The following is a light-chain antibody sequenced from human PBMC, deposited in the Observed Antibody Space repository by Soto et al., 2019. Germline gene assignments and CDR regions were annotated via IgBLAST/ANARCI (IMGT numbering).Light chain of an antibody. V-gene: IGKV1-5*03. CDR3: QQYNSYSQT. Sequence: DLPMTQSPSTMSASVGDRVTITCRASQSISSWLAGYQQKLGKAPKLLIYKAASLESGFPSRFSSSGSGTELTLTISSLQPDDFATYYYQQYNSYSQTFGQGNKLEIK. CDR2: KAA. CDR1: QSISSW. J-gene: IGKJ2*01.